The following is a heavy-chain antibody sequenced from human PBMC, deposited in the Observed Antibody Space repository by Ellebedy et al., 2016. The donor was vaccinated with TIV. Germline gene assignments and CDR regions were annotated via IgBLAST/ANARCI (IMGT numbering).Heavy chain of an antibody. Sequence: MPSETLSLTCAVYGGSFSGYYWSWIRQPPGTGLEWIGEINHSGSTNYNPSLKSRVTISVDTSKNQFSLKLSSVTAADTAVYYCARGRVAGRRYGMDVWGQGTTVTVPS. V-gene: IGHV4-34*01. CDR2: INHSGST. D-gene: IGHD6-19*01. CDR1: GGSFSGYY. CDR3: ARGRVAGRRYGMDV. J-gene: IGHJ6*02.